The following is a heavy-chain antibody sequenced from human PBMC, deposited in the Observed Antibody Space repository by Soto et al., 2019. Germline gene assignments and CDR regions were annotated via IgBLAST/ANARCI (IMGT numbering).Heavy chain of an antibody. CDR1: GFTFSSYA. CDR2: ISGSGGST. V-gene: IGHV3-23*01. J-gene: IGHJ4*02. D-gene: IGHD3-3*01. Sequence: PGGSLRLSCAASGFTFSSYAMSWVRQAPGKGLEWVSAISGSGGSTYYADSVKGRFTISRDNSKNTLYLQMNSLRAEDTAVYYCAKRYYDLWSGYSDSPTDKFDYWGQGTLVTVSS. CDR3: AKRYYDLWSGYSDSPTDKFDY.